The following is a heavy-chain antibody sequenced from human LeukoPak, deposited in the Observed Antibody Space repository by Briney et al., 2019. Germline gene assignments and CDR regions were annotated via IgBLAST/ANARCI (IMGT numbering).Heavy chain of an antibody. J-gene: IGHJ5*02. CDR3: ASTTVVRGVIIKNWFDP. Sequence: SVKVSCKASGGTFSSYAISWVRQAPGQGLEWMGGIIPIFGTANYAQKFQGRVTITADESTSTAYMELSSLRSEDTAVYYCASTTVVRGVIIKNWFDPWGQGTLVTVSS. D-gene: IGHD3-10*01. CDR2: IIPIFGTA. CDR1: GGTFSSYA. V-gene: IGHV1-69*13.